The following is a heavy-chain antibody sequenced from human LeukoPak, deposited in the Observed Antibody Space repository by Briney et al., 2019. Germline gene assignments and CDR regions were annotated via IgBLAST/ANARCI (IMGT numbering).Heavy chain of an antibody. CDR1: GFTFSDYY. CDR2: ISSTDSAV. CDR3: ANNYYGSGSYYFDY. Sequence: KSGGSLRLSCVASGFTFSDYYMSWIRQAPGKGLEWVSYISSTDSAVNYADSVKGRFTISRDNAINSLYLQMNSLRAEDTAVYYCANNYYGSGSYYFDYWGQGTLVTVSS. V-gene: IGHV3-11*01. D-gene: IGHD3-10*01. J-gene: IGHJ4*02.